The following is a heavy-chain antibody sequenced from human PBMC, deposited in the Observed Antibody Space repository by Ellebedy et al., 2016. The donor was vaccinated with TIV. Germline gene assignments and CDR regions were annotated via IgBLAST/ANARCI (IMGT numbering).Heavy chain of an antibody. Sequence: GGSLRLSXAASGFTFSRYSMNWVRQAPGKGLERVSYISSSSSTIYYADSVKGRFTISRDNAKNSLYLQMNSLRAEDTAVYYCAAAAGAGDDAFDIWGQGTMVTVSS. CDR3: AAAAGAGDDAFDI. CDR2: ISSSSSTI. J-gene: IGHJ3*02. D-gene: IGHD6-13*01. CDR1: GFTFSRYS. V-gene: IGHV3-48*01.